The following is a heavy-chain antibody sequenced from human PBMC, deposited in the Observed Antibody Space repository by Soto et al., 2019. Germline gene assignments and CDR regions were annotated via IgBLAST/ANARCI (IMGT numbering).Heavy chain of an antibody. D-gene: IGHD5-18*01. Sequence: PGGSLRLSCAASGFTFSSYSMNWVRQAPGKGLEWVSYISSSSSTIYYADSVKGRFTISRDNAKNSLYLQMNSLRAEDTAVYYCAIAVTYGYDIIDYWGQGTLVTVSS. J-gene: IGHJ4*02. CDR2: ISSSSSTI. V-gene: IGHV3-48*01. CDR3: AIAVTYGYDIIDY. CDR1: GFTFSSYS.